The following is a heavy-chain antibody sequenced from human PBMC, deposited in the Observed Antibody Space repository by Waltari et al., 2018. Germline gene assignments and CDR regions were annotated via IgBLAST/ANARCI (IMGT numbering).Heavy chain of an antibody. D-gene: IGHD3-10*01. CDR2: ITYDGSNK. CDR3: AREVYYGSGCFDY. V-gene: IGHV3-30-3*01. Sequence: QVQLVESGGGVVQPGRSLRLSCAASGFTFSSYAMHWVRQAPGKGLEWVEDITYDGSNKYDADAVKGRFTISRDNSKNTLYRQMNSLRAEDTAVYYCAREVYYGSGCFDYWGQGTLVTVSS. J-gene: IGHJ4*02. CDR1: GFTFSSYA.